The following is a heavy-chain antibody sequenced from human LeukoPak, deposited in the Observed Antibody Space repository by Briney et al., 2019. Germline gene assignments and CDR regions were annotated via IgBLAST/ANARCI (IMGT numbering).Heavy chain of an antibody. CDR3: AIDPVVVPAAIGT. CDR1: GGTFSSYA. CDR2: IIPIFGTA. Sequence: SVKVSCKASGGTFSSYAISWVRQAPGQGLEWMGGIIPIFGTANYAQKFQGRVTITTDESTSTAYMELSSLRSEDTAVYYCAIDPVVVPAAIGTWGQGTLVTVSS. V-gene: IGHV1-69*05. J-gene: IGHJ5*02. D-gene: IGHD2-2*01.